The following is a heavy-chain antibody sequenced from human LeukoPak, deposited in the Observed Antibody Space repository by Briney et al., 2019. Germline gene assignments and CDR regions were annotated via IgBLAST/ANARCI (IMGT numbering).Heavy chain of an antibody. V-gene: IGHV4-59*01. J-gene: IGHJ6*03. CDR1: GGSISSYY. CDR2: IYYSGYT. CDR3: ARETSQKGAHYMDV. Sequence: SETLSLTCTVSGGSISSYYWSWIRQPPAKGLEYIGYIYYSGYTNYNPSLKSRVTISVDTSKNQFSLKLSSVTAADTAVYYCARETSQKGAHYMDVWGKGTTVTISS. D-gene: IGHD3-16*01.